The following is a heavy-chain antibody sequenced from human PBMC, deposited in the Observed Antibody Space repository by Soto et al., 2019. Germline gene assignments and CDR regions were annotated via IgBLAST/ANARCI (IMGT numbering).Heavy chain of an antibody. CDR2: IRGFSPYT. D-gene: IGHD2-15*01. CDR3: ARDRGYDAHDYYYNAMDV. V-gene: IGHV3-21*01. Sequence: PGGSLRLSCGASGFTFRTYTMNWVRQAPGKGLEWVSGIRGFSPYTFYAESVKGRFTISRDNAKNSLYLQMNSLGVEDTAVYYCARDRGYDAHDYYYNAMDVWGQGTTVTVSS. J-gene: IGHJ6*02. CDR1: GFTFRTYT.